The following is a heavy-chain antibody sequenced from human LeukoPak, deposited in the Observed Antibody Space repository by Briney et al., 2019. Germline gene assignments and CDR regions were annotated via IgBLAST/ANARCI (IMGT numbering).Heavy chain of an antibody. J-gene: IGHJ5*02. D-gene: IGHD1-1*01. Sequence: PSETLSLTCAVYGGSFSGYYWSWIRQPPGKGLEWIGEINHSGSTNYNPSLKSRVTISVDTSKNQFSLKLSSVTAADTAVYYCARLNWTNWFDPWGQGTLVTVSS. CDR2: INHSGST. CDR3: ARLNWTNWFDP. V-gene: IGHV4-34*01. CDR1: GGSFSGYY.